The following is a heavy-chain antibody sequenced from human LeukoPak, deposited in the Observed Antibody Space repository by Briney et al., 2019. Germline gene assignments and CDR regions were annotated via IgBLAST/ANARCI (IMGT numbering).Heavy chain of an antibody. CDR2: ISAYNGNT. V-gene: IGHV1-18*01. J-gene: IGHJ4*02. CDR3: ARDLQLWSPLDY. CDR1: GYTFTSYG. Sequence: ASVKVSCKASGYTFTSYGVSWVRQAPGQGLERMAWISAYNGNTNYAQKLQGRVTMTTDTSTSTAYMELRSLRSDDAAVYYCARDLQLWSPLDYWGQGTLVTVSS. D-gene: IGHD5-18*01.